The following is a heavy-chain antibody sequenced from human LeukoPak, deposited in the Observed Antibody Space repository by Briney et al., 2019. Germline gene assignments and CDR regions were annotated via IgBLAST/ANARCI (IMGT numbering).Heavy chain of an antibody. J-gene: IGHJ2*01. Sequence: ASVKVSCKASGYTFTDYFMHWVRQAPGQGLEWMGWISAYKGNTNYAAKFQGRVTMTTDTSTSTGYMELTSLRSDDTAVYYCARTLGGNYVEMATGVDLWGRGTLVIVSS. CDR3: ARTLGGNYVEMATGVDL. CDR2: ISAYKGNT. D-gene: IGHD5-24*01. CDR1: GYTFTDYF. V-gene: IGHV1-18*04.